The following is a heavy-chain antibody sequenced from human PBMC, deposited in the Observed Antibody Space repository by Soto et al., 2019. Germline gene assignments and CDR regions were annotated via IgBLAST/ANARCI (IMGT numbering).Heavy chain of an antibody. CDR2: ISGGASDK. Sequence: EVQLVESGGRLVQPGGSLRLSCAASGFLFSAYWMSWVRQDPGKGLEWGATISGGASDKFYVDSVKGRFTISRDDSKNTLYLQMNSLRDEDTAFYYCGREDWHRFDSWGQGTLVTVSS. J-gene: IGHJ4*02. CDR1: GFLFSAYW. D-gene: IGHD2-21*01. CDR3: GREDWHRFDS. V-gene: IGHV3-7*01.